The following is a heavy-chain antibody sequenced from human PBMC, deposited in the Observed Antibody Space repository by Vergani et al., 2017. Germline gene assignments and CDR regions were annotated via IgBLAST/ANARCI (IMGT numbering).Heavy chain of an antibody. CDR1: GYSITSGYY. CDR3: ARGALWWLRQIDS. D-gene: IGHD2-21*01. CDR2: IYDSGDA. Sequence: QVQLLESGPGLLKPSETLSLTCSVSGYSITSGYYWTWIRQPPGKGLEWIGYIYDSGDAKYNPSLKSSVTMSLDTSKNQFSLNLYAVTAADTAVYYCARGALWWLRQIDSWGEGGLVTVSS. J-gene: IGHJ4*02. V-gene: IGHV4-61*01.